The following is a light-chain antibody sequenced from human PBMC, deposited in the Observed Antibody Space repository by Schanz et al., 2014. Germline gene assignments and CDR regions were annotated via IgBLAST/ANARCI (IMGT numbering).Light chain of an antibody. CDR3: QHAWT. Sequence: SQLTQSPSSLSASVGDIVTITCRASEDIRTYLAWYQQKPGKAPRLLIYSASTLQSGVPSRFSGSGSGTEFTLTIDSLQPDDFATYYCQHAWTFGQGTKVEVK. CDR1: EDIRTY. CDR2: SAS. V-gene: IGKV1-9*01. J-gene: IGKJ1*01.